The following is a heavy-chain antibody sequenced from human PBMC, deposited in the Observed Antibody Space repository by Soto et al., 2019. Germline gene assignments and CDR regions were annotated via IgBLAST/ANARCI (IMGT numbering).Heavy chain of an antibody. Sequence: QVQLQQSGPGLVKPSQTLSLTCNISGDRITSNIAAWNWIRQSPSRGLEWLGRTYYRSKWHYDYAXXVKGRITINPDTSKNEFSLQLTSVTPADTALYYCASGPPCYWGQATLVTVSS. CDR2: TYYRSKWHY. V-gene: IGHV6-1*01. CDR3: ASGPPCY. J-gene: IGHJ4*02. CDR1: GDRITSNIAA.